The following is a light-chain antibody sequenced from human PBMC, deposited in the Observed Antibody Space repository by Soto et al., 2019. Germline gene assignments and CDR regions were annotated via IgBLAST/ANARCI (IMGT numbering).Light chain of an antibody. CDR1: SSNIGAGYD. J-gene: IGLJ1*01. CDR2: GNS. Sequence: QSVLTQPPSVSGAPGQRVTLSCTGSSSNIGAGYDVHWYQQLPGTAPKLVIYGNSNRPSGVPDRFSGSKSGTSASLAITGIQAQDEAHYYCKSYDRSLSGYVFGAGTKVTV. V-gene: IGLV1-40*01. CDR3: KSYDRSLSGYV.